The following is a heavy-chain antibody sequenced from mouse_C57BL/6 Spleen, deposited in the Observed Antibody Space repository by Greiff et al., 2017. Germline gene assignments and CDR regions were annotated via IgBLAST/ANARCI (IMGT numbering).Heavy chain of an antibody. CDR3: ARDYYGSSVDY. J-gene: IGHJ2*01. Sequence: EVHLVESGGDLVKPGGSLKLSCAASGFTFSSYGMSWVRQTPDKRLEWVATISSGGSYTYYPDSVKGRFTISRDNAKNTLYLQMSSLKSEDTAMYYCARDYYGSSVDYWGQGTTLTVSS. CDR2: ISSGGSYT. V-gene: IGHV5-6*01. D-gene: IGHD1-1*01. CDR1: GFTFSSYG.